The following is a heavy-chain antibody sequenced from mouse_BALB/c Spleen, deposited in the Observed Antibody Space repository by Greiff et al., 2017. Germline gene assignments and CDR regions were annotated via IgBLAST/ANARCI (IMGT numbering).Heavy chain of an antibody. D-gene: IGHD2-3*01. CDR1: GFNIKDTY. CDR2: IDPANGNT. CDR3: APDGSFAY. J-gene: IGHJ3*01. V-gene: IGHV14-3*02. Sequence: QLQQSGAELVKPGASVKLSCTASGFNIKDTYMHWVKQRPEQGLEWIGRIDPANGNTKYDPKFQGKATITADTSSNTAYLQLSSLTAEDTAVYYCAPDGSFAYWGQGTLVTVSA.